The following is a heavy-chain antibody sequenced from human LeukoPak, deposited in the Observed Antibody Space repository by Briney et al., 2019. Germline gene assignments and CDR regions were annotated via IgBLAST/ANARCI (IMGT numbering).Heavy chain of an antibody. J-gene: IGHJ6*02. CDR2: ISSDGNNK. V-gene: IGHV3-30*18. Sequence: GGSLRLSCAASGFTFSSYGMHWVRQAPGKGLEWVAVISSDGNNKNYVDSVKGRFTFSRDNSKNTLYLQMNSLRAEDTAVYYCAKNYDFWSGYYLGTYYYYGMDVWGQGTTVTVSS. CDR3: AKNYDFWSGYYLGTYYYYGMDV. D-gene: IGHD3-3*01. CDR1: GFTFSSYG.